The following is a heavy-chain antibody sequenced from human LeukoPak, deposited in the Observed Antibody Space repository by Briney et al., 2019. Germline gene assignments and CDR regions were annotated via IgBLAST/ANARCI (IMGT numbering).Heavy chain of an antibody. CDR2: INQDGSEK. Sequence: GGSLRLSCAASGFTFSSYWMGWVRQAPGKGLEWVANINQDGSEKYYVDSVKGRFTISRDNAKNSLYLQMNSLRAEDTAVYYCAREGCSGGSCYHNWFDPWGQGTLVTVSS. CDR1: GFTFSSYW. CDR3: AREGCSGGSCYHNWFDP. J-gene: IGHJ5*02. D-gene: IGHD2-15*01. V-gene: IGHV3-7*01.